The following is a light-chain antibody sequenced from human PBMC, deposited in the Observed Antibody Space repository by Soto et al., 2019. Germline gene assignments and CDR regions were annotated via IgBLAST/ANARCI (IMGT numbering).Light chain of an antibody. CDR3: QSYDSSLLGLV. V-gene: IGLV2-14*02. J-gene: IGLJ2*01. CDR2: DDT. Sequence: QSALTQPASVSGSPGQSITISCTGTSSDVGTYKPVSWYQQYPGKAPKVIIYDDTKRPSGVSSRFSGSKSGNTASLAITGLQAEDEADYYCQSYDSSLLGLVFGAGTKLTVL. CDR1: SSDVGTYKP.